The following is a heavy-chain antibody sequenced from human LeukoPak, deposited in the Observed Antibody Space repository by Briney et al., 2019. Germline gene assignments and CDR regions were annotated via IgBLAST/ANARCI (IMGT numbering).Heavy chain of an antibody. CDR1: GFIFSNYG. CDR2: ISASGSAT. J-gene: IGHJ5*02. Sequence: GGSLRLSCAASGFIFSNYGMNWVRQAPGKGLEWVAAISASGSATSYADSVRGRFTISRDNSKSTTYLQMNSLRAEDTAVFYCAKGGIAAAEMIPTWGQGTLVTVSS. D-gene: IGHD6-13*01. V-gene: IGHV3-23*01. CDR3: AKGGIAAAEMIPT.